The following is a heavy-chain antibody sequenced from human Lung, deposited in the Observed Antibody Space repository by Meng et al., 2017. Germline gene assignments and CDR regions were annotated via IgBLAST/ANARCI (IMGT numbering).Heavy chain of an antibody. V-gene: IGHV4-34*01. D-gene: IGHD4-11*01. J-gene: IGHJ4*02. Sequence: VQLQHSGAGLVKPLDTLACLFVVSGGSFSDDDCSWIRQPPGNGLEWMGEIKNSRGTNSNPSLESRATLSVDTSKNNLSLKLSSVTAADSAVYYCARGPTTMAHDFDYWGQGTLVTVSS. CDR3: ARGPTTMAHDFDY. CDR2: IKNSRGT. CDR1: GGSFSDDD.